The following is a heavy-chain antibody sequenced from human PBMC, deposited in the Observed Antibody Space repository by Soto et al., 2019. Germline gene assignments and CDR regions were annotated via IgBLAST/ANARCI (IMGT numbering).Heavy chain of an antibody. CDR1: GGSISSGDYY. CDR2: IYYSGST. CDR3: ARALIQLWPHYYYGMDV. J-gene: IGHJ6*02. Sequence: QVQLQESGPGLVKPSQTLSLTCTVSGGSISSGDYYWSWIRQPPGKVLEWIGYIYYSGSTYHNPSLKSRVTISVDTSKNQFSLKLSSLTAADTAMYYCARALIQLWPHYYYGMDVWGQGTTVTVSS. D-gene: IGHD5-18*01. V-gene: IGHV4-30-4*01.